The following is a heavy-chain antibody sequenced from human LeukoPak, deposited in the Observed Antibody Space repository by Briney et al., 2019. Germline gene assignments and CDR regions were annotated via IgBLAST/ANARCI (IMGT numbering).Heavy chain of an antibody. V-gene: IGHV4-38-2*02. Sequence: SETLSLTCSGSNYSISNSLYWGWLRQPPGKALEWIGSIYRSGSTFYSPSLKSRVTISLDTSKHQFSLKLSSVTAADTAVYLCARGTYGYYMDVWGKGTTVTVSS. CDR1: NYSISNSLY. CDR2: IYRSGST. D-gene: IGHD4-17*01. CDR3: ARGTYGYYMDV. J-gene: IGHJ6*03.